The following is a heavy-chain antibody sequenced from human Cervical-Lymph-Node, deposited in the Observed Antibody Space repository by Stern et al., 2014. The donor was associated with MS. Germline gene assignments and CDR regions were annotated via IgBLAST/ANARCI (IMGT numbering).Heavy chain of an antibody. CDR1: GYAFSTYW. CDR3: ARQTYYDSSGYDDAFDI. J-gene: IGHJ3*02. Sequence: QLVQSGAEVKKPGESLKISCVATGYAFSTYWMGWVRQQPGKGLEWMGLIYPGDSDTRYSPSFQGHVTISTDNSINTAYLQWSSLKASDTAMYYCARQTYYDSSGYDDAFDIWGPGTLVTVSS. D-gene: IGHD3-22*01. V-gene: IGHV5-51*01. CDR2: IYPGDSDT.